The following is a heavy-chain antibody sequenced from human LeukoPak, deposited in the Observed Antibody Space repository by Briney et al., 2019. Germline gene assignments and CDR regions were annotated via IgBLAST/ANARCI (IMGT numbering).Heavy chain of an antibody. CDR3: ARDAKYYYDSSGYY. V-gene: IGHV3-74*01. D-gene: IGHD3-22*01. Sequence: GGSLRLSCAASGFTFSSYWMHWVRQAPGKGLAWVSRINSDGSSTSYADSVKGRFTISRDNAKNTLYLQMNSLRAEDTAVYYCARDAKYYYDSSGYYWGQGTLVTVSS. CDR1: GFTFSSYW. J-gene: IGHJ4*02. CDR2: INSDGSST.